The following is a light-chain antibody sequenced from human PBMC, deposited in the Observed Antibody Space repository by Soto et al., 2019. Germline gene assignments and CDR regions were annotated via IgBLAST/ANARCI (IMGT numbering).Light chain of an antibody. V-gene: IGKV3-20*01. CDR2: GAS. Sequence: PGAPSLSSRVRSAPSWESSHVVIANFLAWYQQKPGQAPRLLIHGASTRATGIPDRFSGSGSGTDFTLTITRLEPEDSAVYFCQHYGTTSATFGQGTKVDIK. CDR3: QHYGTTSAT. CDR1: HVVIANF. J-gene: IGKJ1*01.